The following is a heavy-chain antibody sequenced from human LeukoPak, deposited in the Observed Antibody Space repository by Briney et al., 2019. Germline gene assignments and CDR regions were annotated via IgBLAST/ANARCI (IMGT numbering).Heavy chain of an antibody. CDR3: AKDHRQLAALYLHE. D-gene: IGHD6-6*01. V-gene: IGHV3-23*01. J-gene: IGHJ4*02. CDR1: GFTFSSDA. Sequence: GGSLRLSCAASGFTFSSDAMSWGRQAPRQGREWVSAICGSGGSTYYADSVKSRFTISRDNSKNTLYLQMKRLSAEDTAVYYCAKDHRQLAALYLHEWGQGTLVTVSS. CDR2: ICGSGGST.